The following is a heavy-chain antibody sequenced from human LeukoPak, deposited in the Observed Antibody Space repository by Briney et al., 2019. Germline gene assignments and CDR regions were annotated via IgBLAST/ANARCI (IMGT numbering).Heavy chain of an antibody. D-gene: IGHD1-26*01. Sequence: ASVKVSCKASGYTFTNYDINWVRQAIGQGLEWMGWMNPKSGYTGYAQKFQGRVTMTRDTSISTAYMELGSLRSEDTAVYYCARVTGSIDYWGQGTLVTVPS. CDR3: ARVTGSIDY. V-gene: IGHV1-8*01. CDR2: MNPKSGYT. CDR1: GYTFTNYD. J-gene: IGHJ4*02.